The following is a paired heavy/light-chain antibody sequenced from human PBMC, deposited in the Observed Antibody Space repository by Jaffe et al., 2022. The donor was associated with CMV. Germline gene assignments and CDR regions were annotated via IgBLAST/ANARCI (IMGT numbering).Light chain of an antibody. V-gene: IGLV3-21*04. Sequence: SYILTQPPSVSVAPGQTASISCGGNKIGTKSVHWHQQKPGQAPVVVMYYDSDRPSGIPERFSGSNSGNTATLTISRIEAGDEADYYCQVWDSSSDHRVFGGGTKLTVL. CDR2: YDS. J-gene: IGLJ3*02. CDR3: QVWDSSSDHRV. CDR1: KIGTKS.
Heavy chain of an antibody. CDR2: FFTTGHI. CDR1: GFTLSASR. V-gene: IGHV3-21*01. Sequence: EVQLVESGGGLVKPGGSLRLSCEASGFTLSASRMSWVRQAPGKGLEWVSSFFTTGHIYYADSVKGRFAISRDNAKNSLYLQMNSLRADDTALYYCVKDMVAATRERDYWGQGTLVTVSS. D-gene: IGHD2-15*01. J-gene: IGHJ4*02. CDR3: VKDMVAATRERDY.